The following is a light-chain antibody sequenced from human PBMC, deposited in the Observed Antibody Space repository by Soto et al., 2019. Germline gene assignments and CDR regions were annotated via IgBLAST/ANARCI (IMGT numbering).Light chain of an antibody. J-gene: IGLJ2*01. V-gene: IGLV2-14*01. CDR3: SSYTSSSTLVV. Sequence: QSALTQPASVSGSPGQSITISCTGTSSDIGDYNYVSWYQQHPGKAPKLMIYEVTNRPSGVSNRFSGSKSDNTASLTISGLQAEDEADYYCSSYTSSSTLVVFGGGTKLTVL. CDR2: EVT. CDR1: SSDIGDYNY.